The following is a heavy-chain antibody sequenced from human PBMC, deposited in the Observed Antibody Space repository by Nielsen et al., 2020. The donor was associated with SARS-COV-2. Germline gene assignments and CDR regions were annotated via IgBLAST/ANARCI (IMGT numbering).Heavy chain of an antibody. CDR1: GFTFSDYY. V-gene: IGHV3-11*05. Sequence: GESLKISCAASGFTFSDYYMSWIRQAPGRGLEWVSYISSSSSYTNYADSVKGRFTISRDNAKNSLYLQMNSLRAEDTALYYCARGRGYSGYDRWTYYFDYWGQGTLVTVSS. CDR3: ARGRGYSGYDRWTYYFDY. J-gene: IGHJ4*02. D-gene: IGHD5-12*01. CDR2: ISSSSSYT.